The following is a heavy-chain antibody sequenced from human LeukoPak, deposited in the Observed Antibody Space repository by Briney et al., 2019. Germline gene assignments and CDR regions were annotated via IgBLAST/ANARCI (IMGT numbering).Heavy chain of an antibody. Sequence: GGSLRLSCEASGFPFSSYVMSWVRQAPGKGLEWIAYINHNAEMILYPDFVKGRFTISRDNAKNSLYLQMTALRDEDAAIYYCARDHDWAFDLWGQGTLVTVSS. V-gene: IGHV3-48*02. J-gene: IGHJ4*02. D-gene: IGHD3-9*01. CDR3: ARDHDWAFDL. CDR1: GFPFSSYV. CDR2: INHNAEMI.